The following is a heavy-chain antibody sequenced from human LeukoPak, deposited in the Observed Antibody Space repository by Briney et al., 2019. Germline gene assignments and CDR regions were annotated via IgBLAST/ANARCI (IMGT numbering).Heavy chain of an antibody. CDR2: IYYSGST. Sequence: SETLSLTCTVSGDSISTYYWSWIRQPPGKGLEWIGYIYYSGSTNYNPSLKSRVTISVDTSKNQFSLKLSSVTAADTAVYYCARGSGSYYGRIDYWGQGTLVTVSS. D-gene: IGHD3-10*01. V-gene: IGHV4-59*01. CDR1: GDSISTYY. CDR3: ARGSGSYYGRIDY. J-gene: IGHJ4*02.